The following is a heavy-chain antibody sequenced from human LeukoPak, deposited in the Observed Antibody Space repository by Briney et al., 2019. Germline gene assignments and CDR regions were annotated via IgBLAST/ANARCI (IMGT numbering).Heavy chain of an antibody. D-gene: IGHD4/OR15-4a*01. CDR2: INPSGGST. V-gene: IGHV1-46*01. CDR1: GYTFTSYY. Sequence: ASVKVSCKASGYTFTSYYMHWVRQAPGQGLEWMGIINPSGGSTSYAQKFQGRVTMTRDTSTSTVYMELSSLRSEDTAAYYCARERAPRGFDYWGQGTLVTVSS. J-gene: IGHJ4*02. CDR3: ARERAPRGFDY.